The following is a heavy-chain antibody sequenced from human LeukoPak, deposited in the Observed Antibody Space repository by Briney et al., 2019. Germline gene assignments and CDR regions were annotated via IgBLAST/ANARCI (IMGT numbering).Heavy chain of an antibody. J-gene: IGHJ4*02. CDR1: GGSISSYY. D-gene: IGHD5-12*01. V-gene: IGHV4-59*08. CDR3: ARMGGYSGYATH. CDR2: IHSSGNT. Sequence: SETLSLTCTVSGGSISSYYWSWIRQPPGKGLEWIGYIHSSGNTSYNPSLKSRVTISVDTSKNQFSLKLSSVTAADTAVYYCARMGGYSGYATHWGQGTLVTVSS.